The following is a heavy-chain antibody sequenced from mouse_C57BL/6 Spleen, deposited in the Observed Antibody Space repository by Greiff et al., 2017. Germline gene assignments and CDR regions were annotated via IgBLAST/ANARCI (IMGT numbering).Heavy chain of an antibody. J-gene: IGHJ4*01. CDR3: ARNRITTVVATDAMDY. CDR2: IDPNSGGT. CDR1: GYTFTSYW. Sequence: QVQLQQPGAELVKPGASVKLSCKASGYTFTSYWMHWVKQRPGRGLEWIGRIDPNSGGTKYNEKFKSKATLTVDKPSSTAYMQLSSLTSEDSAVYYCARNRITTVVATDAMDYWGQGTSVTVSS. V-gene: IGHV1-72*01. D-gene: IGHD1-1*01.